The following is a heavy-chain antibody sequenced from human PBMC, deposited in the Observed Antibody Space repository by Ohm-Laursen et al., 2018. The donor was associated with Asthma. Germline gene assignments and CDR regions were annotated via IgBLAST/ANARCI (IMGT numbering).Heavy chain of an antibody. CDR3: AKNIPSWTVTSLGFDY. CDR1: GFTFSSYG. CDR2: ISYDGSNK. V-gene: IGHV3-30*18. D-gene: IGHD4-17*01. J-gene: IGHJ4*02. Sequence: SLRLSCTASGFTFSSYGMHWVRQAPGKGLEWVAVISYDGSNKYYADSVKGRFTISRDNSKNTLYLQMNSLRAEDTAVYYCAKNIPSWTVTSLGFDYWGQGTLVTVSS.